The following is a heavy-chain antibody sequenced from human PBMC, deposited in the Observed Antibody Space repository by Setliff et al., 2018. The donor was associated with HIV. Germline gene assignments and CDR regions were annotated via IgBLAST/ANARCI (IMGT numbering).Heavy chain of an antibody. CDR3: AIHGNQWLVTFDY. Sequence: SETLSLTCTVSGDSIGTTTYYWGWIRQSPEKGLECIGSIYFSGSAYYNQSIASRFTISVDTSKNQFSLKLNSVTAADTAVYDCAIHGNQWLVTFDYWGQGTLVTVSS. CDR2: IYFSGSA. D-gene: IGHD6-19*01. J-gene: IGHJ4*02. CDR1: GDSIGTTTYY. V-gene: IGHV4-39*01.